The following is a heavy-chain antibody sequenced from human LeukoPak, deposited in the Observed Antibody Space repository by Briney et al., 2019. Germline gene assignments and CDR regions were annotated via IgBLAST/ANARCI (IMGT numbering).Heavy chain of an antibody. V-gene: IGHV5-51*01. CDR2: IDPGDSET. D-gene: IGHD3-10*01. J-gene: IGHJ4*02. CDR1: GYSFSSYW. Sequence: GESLKISCKTSGYSFSSYWIGWVRQMPGEGLEWMGIIDPGDSETRYSPFFEGQVTISADKSISTAYLQWISLKASDTAMYYCARQTSMGRSGDYWGQGTLVTVSA. CDR3: ARQTSMGRSGDY.